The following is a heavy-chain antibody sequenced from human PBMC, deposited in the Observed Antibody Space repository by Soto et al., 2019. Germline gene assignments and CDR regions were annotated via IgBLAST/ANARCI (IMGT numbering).Heavy chain of an antibody. CDR1: GYTFTYYA. V-gene: IGHV1-3*01. D-gene: IGHD7-27*01. CDR2: INAGNGNT. CDR3: TRPDGHLGEY. J-gene: IGHJ4*02. Sequence: QVQLVQSGAEVKKPGASVKVSCKASGYTFTYYAMHWVRQAPGQRLEWMGWINAGNGNTKYSQKFQGRVTITTDTSASTAYLQLTSLSSEDTAVYYFTRPDGHLGEYWGQGPLVTV.